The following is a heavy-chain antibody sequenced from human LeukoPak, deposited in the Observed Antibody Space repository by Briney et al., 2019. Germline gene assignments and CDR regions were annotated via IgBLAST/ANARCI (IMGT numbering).Heavy chain of an antibody. V-gene: IGHV4-59*01. CDR1: GGSISSFY. CDR3: ARAYSSSWTRNFDL. Sequence: PSETLSLTCTVSGGSISSFYWSWIRQPPGKGLEWIGYIYYSGSTNYNPSPKSRVTFSVDTSKNQFSLKLSSVTAADTAVYYCARAYSSSWTRNFDLWGRGTLVTVSS. CDR2: IYYSGST. J-gene: IGHJ2*01. D-gene: IGHD6-13*01.